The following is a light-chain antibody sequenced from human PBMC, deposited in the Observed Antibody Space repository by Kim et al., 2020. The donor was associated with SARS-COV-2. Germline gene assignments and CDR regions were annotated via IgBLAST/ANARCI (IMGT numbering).Light chain of an antibody. V-gene: IGKV1-5*01. CDR2: YFS. J-gene: IGKJ4*01. Sequence: GDRVTITCRASENIDRWLALDQQQPGKAPKLLIYYFSSLESAVPSRFSGSGTGTEFTLTISILQPDDFATYFCQQYLSSSPSVSFGGGTKVDIK. CDR3: QQYLSSSPSVS. CDR1: ENIDRW.